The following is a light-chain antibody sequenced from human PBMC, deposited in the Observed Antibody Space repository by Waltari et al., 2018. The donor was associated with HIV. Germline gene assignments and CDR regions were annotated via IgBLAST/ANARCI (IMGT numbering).Light chain of an antibody. CDR2: GNS. J-gene: IGLJ2*01. CDR1: SSNIGAGYD. CDR3: QSYDSSLSGSDVV. Sequence: QSVVTQPPSVSGAPGQRVTISCTGSSSNIGAGYDVHWYQQLPGTAPKRLIYGNSNRPSGVPDRFSGSKSGTSASLAITGLQAEDEADYYCQSYDSSLSGSDVVFGGGTELTVL. V-gene: IGLV1-40*01.